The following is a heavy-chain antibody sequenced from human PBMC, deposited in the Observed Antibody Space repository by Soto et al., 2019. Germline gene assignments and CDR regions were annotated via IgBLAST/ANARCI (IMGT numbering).Heavy chain of an antibody. CDR1: VDSVSSNSAS. J-gene: IGHJ3*02. V-gene: IGHV6-1*01. Sequence: PSQTLSLTCAISVDSVSSNSASWNWIRQSPSRGLEWLGRTYYRSKWYNDYAVSVKSRITINPDTSKNQFSLQLNSVTPEDTAVYSWAFGIRGWSDAIDIWGQGTMVTVSS. D-gene: IGHD6-19*01. CDR3: AFGIRGWSDAIDI. CDR2: TYYRSKWYN.